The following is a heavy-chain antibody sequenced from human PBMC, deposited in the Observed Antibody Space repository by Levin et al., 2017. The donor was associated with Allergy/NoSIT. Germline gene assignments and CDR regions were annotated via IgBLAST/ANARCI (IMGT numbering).Heavy chain of an antibody. CDR3: ARRYYENDGMEG. D-gene: IGHD3-22*01. V-gene: IGHV3-48*03. Sequence: GGSLRLSCAASGFTFSSYEMNWVRQAPGKGLDWVSYISSSGSTIYYADSVKGRFTISRDNAKNSLYLQMNSLRAEDTAVYYCARRYYENDGMEGWGKGTTVT. J-gene: IGHJ6*04. CDR2: ISSSGSTI. CDR1: GFTFSSYE.